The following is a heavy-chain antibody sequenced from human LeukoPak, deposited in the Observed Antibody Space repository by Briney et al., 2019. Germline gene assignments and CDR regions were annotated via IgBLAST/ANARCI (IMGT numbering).Heavy chain of an antibody. CDR2: IDEDGSIT. CDR3: GRDLGGRSGY. D-gene: IGHD1-26*01. Sequence: GGSLRLSCAVSGFTFRTYWMHWVRQVPGEGLVWVSRIDEDGSITNYADSVKGRFSISRDNAKNTLYLQMNSLRAEDTAVYYCGRDLGGRSGYWGQGTLVTVSS. CDR1: GFTFRTYW. J-gene: IGHJ4*02. V-gene: IGHV3-74*01.